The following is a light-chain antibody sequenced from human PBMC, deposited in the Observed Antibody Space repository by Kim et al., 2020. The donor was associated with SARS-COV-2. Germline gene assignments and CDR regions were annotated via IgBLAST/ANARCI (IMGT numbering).Light chain of an antibody. CDR2: AAS. Sequence: ASIGDRVTITCRASQDIANSLAWYQQKPGNVPQVLIFAASTMQSGVPSGFSGSGAGTEFTHTIDSLQTEDVATYCCQRYNSAQWTFGPGTKRNIK. CDR1: QDIANS. J-gene: IGKJ1*01. CDR3: QRYNSAQWT. V-gene: IGKV1-27*01.